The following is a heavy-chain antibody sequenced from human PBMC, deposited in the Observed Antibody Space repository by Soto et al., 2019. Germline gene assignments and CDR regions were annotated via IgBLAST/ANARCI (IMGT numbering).Heavy chain of an antibody. D-gene: IGHD2-21*01. V-gene: IGHV4-59*01. CDR3: VRTRMIESWIDY. J-gene: IGHJ4*01. Sequence: SETLSLTCDVSGDSISTYYWSWIRQPPGKGLEWIGYVYYSGSTLYNPSLESRVTMSIDMSKKQVSLKLTSVIAADTAVYYCVRTRMIESWIDYWGHGTLVTVSS. CDR2: VYYSGST. CDR1: GDSISTYY.